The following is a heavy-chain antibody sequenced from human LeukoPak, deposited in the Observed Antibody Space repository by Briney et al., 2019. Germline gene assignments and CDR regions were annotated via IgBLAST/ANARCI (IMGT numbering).Heavy chain of an antibody. V-gene: IGHV4-59*02. Sequence: SETLSLTCTVSGGSVSTSHWNWIRQSLKKGLEWIGNVDYSGTTKYNPSLRSRVTLSLDTSKNQFSLKLRSVTAADTALYYCTRGYYEPFDRWGQGTLVTVSS. D-gene: IGHD3-22*01. CDR2: VDYSGTT. CDR1: GGSVSTSH. J-gene: IGHJ4*02. CDR3: TRGYYEPFDR.